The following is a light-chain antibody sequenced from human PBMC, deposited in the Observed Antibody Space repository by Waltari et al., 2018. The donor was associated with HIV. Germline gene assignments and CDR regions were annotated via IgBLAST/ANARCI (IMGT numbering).Light chain of an antibody. Sequence: SYVLTQPPSVSVASGKAATISCGGNNIGSKSVHWYQQKPVQAPVLVIDDDGDRPSGIPERVSCSNSGNTANLTIARGEAGDEAHYYCQVWDITSDRPVFGGGTKLTV. CDR2: DDG. J-gene: IGLJ2*01. V-gene: IGLV3-21*03. CDR3: QVWDITSDRPV. CDR1: NIGSKS.